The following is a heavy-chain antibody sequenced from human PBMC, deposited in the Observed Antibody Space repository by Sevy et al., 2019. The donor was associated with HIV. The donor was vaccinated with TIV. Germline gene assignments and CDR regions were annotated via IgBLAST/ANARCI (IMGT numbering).Heavy chain of an antibody. CDR3: ARDGAHSSTWNIYFDS. CDR2: IKKDGSEK. D-gene: IGHD6-13*01. CDR1: GFTFRNYW. Sequence: GGSLRLSCAASGFTFRNYWMSWVRQAPGKGLEWVANIKKDGSEKNYVDSVKGRFTISRDNALNSPYLQMNILRAEDTALYYCARDGAHSSTWNIYFDSWGQGTLVTVSS. J-gene: IGHJ4*02. V-gene: IGHV3-7*01.